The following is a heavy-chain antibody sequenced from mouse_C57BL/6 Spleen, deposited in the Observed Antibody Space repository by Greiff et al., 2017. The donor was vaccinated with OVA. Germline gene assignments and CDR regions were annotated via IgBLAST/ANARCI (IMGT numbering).Heavy chain of an antibody. D-gene: IGHD1-1*01. Sequence: VNLVESGAELVKPGASVKMSCKASGYTFTTYPIEWMKQNHGKSLEWIGNFHPYNDDTKYNEKFKGKATLTVEKSSSTVYLELSRLTSDDSAVYYCARSYGSSYEFAYWGQGTLVTVSA. CDR1: GYTFTTYP. V-gene: IGHV1-47*01. CDR2: FHPYNDDT. CDR3: ARSYGSSYEFAY. J-gene: IGHJ3*01.